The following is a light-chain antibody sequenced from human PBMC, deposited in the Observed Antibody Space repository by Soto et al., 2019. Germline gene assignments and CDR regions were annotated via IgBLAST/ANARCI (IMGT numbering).Light chain of an antibody. V-gene: IGKV1-5*03. Sequence: DIQMTQSPSTLSASVGDRVTITCRASQSISNWLAWYQQKPGKAPNLLIYKASSLESGVPSRYSGSGSGTEFTLTISSLQPYDFATYYCQQYNSYSLTFGGGTQVEIK. CDR3: QQYNSYSLT. CDR1: QSISNW. CDR2: KAS. J-gene: IGKJ4*01.